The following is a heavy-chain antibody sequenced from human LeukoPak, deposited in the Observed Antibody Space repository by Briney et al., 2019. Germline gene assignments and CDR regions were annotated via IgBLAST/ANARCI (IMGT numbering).Heavy chain of an antibody. CDR2: IRGKADSYAT. J-gene: IGHJ4*02. CDR1: GLPFSDSI. Sequence: GGSLKLPCTASGLPFSDSIIHGVRRASGKGGEGVGRIRGKADSYATGYAASVKGRFIVSRDDSRNTAYLQINSLTTEDTALYYCSRQLSGTGATDYWGQGTLVTVSS. CDR3: SRQLSGTGATDY. D-gene: IGHD1-1*01. V-gene: IGHV3-73*01.